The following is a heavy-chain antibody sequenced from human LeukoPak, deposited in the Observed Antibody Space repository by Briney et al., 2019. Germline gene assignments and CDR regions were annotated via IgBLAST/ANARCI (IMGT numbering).Heavy chain of an antibody. D-gene: IGHD6-13*01. CDR3: ARDRGSSWYFRGAFDI. V-gene: IGHV1-2*02. CDR1: GYTFTGYY. CDR2: INPNSGGT. Sequence: ASVTVSCKASGYTFTGYYMHWVRQAPGQGVEWMGWINPNSGGTNYAQKFQGRLTMTRDTSISTAYMELSRLRSDDTAVYYCARDRGSSWYFRGAFDIWGQGTMVTVSS. J-gene: IGHJ3*02.